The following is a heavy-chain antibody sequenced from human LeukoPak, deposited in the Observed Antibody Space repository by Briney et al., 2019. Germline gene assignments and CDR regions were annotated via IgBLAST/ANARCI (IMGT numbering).Heavy chain of an antibody. Sequence: GGSLRLSCAASGFAFSSYSMNWVRQAPGKGLEWVSSVSRRSNFIFYADSVQGRFTVSRDDAKDSLFLQMNSLRAEDTAVYYCARVSDAYDYFFDYWGQGTLVTVSS. CDR2: VSRRSNFI. V-gene: IGHV3-21*01. J-gene: IGHJ4*02. D-gene: IGHD5-12*01. CDR3: ARVSDAYDYFFDY. CDR1: GFAFSSYS.